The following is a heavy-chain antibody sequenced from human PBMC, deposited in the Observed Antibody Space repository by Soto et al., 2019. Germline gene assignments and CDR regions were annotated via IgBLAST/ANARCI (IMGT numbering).Heavy chain of an antibody. D-gene: IGHD6-13*01. CDR1: GGSISSYY. CDR3: ARGGWDSSSWYGYYYYGMDV. J-gene: IGHJ6*02. V-gene: IGHV4-59*01. CDR2: IYYSGST. Sequence: SETLSLTCTVSGGSISSYYWSWIRQPPGKGLEWIGYIYYSGSTNYNPSLKSRVTISVDTSKNQFSLKLSSVTAADTAVYYCARGGWDSSSWYGYYYYGMDVWGQGTTVTVSS.